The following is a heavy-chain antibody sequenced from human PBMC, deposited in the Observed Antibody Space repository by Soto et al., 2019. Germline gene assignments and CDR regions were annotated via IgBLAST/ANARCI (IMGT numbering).Heavy chain of an antibody. CDR1: GYTFTGYY. CDR3: ARGIRGYSYGYGDY. J-gene: IGHJ4*02. Sequence: ASVKVSCKASGYTFTGYYMHWVRQAPGQGLEWMGWINPNSGGTNYAQKFQGWVTMTRDTSISTAYMELSRLRSDDTAVYYCARGIRGYSYGYGDYWGQGTLVTVSS. CDR2: INPNSGGT. V-gene: IGHV1-2*04. D-gene: IGHD5-18*01.